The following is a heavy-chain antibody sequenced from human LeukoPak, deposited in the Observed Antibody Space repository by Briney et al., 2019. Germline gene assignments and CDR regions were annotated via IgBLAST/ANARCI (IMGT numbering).Heavy chain of an antibody. CDR1: GFTFSSYS. CDR2: ISSSSSYI. V-gene: IGHV3-21*01. CDR3: ARVPDSGFNNGIDY. Sequence: TAGGSLRLSCAASGFTFSSYSMNWVRQAPGKGLEWVSSISSSSSYIYYADSVKGRFTISRDNAKNSLYLQMNSLRAEDTAVYYCARVPDSGFNNGIDYWGQGTLVTVSS. D-gene: IGHD5-12*01. J-gene: IGHJ4*02.